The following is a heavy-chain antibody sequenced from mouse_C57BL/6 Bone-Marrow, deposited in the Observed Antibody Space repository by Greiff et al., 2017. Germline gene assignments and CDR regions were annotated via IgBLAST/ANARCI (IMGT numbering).Heavy chain of an antibody. Sequence: QVQLQQPGAELVMPGASVKLSCKASGYTFTSYWMHWVKQRPGQGLEWIGEIDPSDSYTNYNQKFKGKSTLTVDKSSSTAYMQLSSLTSEDAAVYYCARRGYYGSSSMDYWGQGTSVTVSS. D-gene: IGHD1-1*01. CDR1: GYTFTSYW. CDR2: IDPSDSYT. V-gene: IGHV1-69*01. J-gene: IGHJ4*01. CDR3: ARRGYYGSSSMDY.